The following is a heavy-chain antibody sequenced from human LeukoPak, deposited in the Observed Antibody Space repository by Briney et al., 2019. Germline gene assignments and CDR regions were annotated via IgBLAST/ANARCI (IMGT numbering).Heavy chain of an antibody. J-gene: IGHJ5*01. Sequence: GESLQISCQGSGYSFTSYWIGWVRQMPGKGLAWMGIIYPGDSDTRYSPSFQGQVTISADKSISTAYLQWSSLKASDTAMYYCARQIDSGSYSRFDSWGQGTLVTVSS. CDR1: GYSFTSYW. D-gene: IGHD3-10*01. V-gene: IGHV5-51*01. CDR3: ARQIDSGSYSRFDS. CDR2: IYPGDSDT.